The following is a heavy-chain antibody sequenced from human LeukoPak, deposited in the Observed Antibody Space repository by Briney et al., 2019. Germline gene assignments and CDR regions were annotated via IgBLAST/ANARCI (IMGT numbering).Heavy chain of an antibody. J-gene: IGHJ6*02. CDR1: GFTFSSYA. CDR3: VKGDAITGTTGYYYYGMDV. D-gene: IGHD1-7*01. CDR2: ISSNGGST. Sequence: GGSLRLSCSASGFTFSSYAMHWVRQAPGKGLEYVSAISSNGGSTYYADSVKGRFTISRDNSKNTLYLQMSSMRAEDTAVYYCVKGDAITGTTGYYYYGMDVWGQGTTVTVSS. V-gene: IGHV3-64D*06.